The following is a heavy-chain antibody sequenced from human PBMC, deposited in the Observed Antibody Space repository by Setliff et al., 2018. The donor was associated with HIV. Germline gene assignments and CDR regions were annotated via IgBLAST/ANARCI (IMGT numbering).Heavy chain of an antibody. CDR3: ARDWDIWDYFDY. V-gene: IGHV1-18*01. J-gene: IGHJ4*02. CDR2: ISPNSGST. CDR1: GYTFNTYG. Sequence: ASVKVSCKASGYTFNTYGISWLRQAPGEGLQWMGWISPNSGSTFYARKFQGRVTLTTDTSTNTAYLDLRSLTSDDTAVYFCARDWDIWDYFDYWGQGTLVTVSS. D-gene: IGHD3-16*01.